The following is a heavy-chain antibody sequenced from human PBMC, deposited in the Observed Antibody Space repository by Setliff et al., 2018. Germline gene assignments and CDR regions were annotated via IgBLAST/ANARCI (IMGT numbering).Heavy chain of an antibody. CDR1: GYTFTNYG. Sequence: ASVKVSCKASGYTFTNYGVTWVRQAPGQGLEWMGWISTYNGNTNYAQKLQGRVTMTTDTSTSTAYMELRSLRSDDTAVYYCARDIRGRFDIGGQGTMVTVSS. D-gene: IGHD3-10*01. CDR2: ISTYNGNT. J-gene: IGHJ3*02. CDR3: ARDIRGRFDI. V-gene: IGHV1-18*01.